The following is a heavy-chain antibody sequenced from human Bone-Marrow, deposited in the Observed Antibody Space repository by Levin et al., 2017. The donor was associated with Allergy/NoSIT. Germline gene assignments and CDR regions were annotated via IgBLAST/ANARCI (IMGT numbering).Heavy chain of an antibody. CDR2: ISWNSGSI. D-gene: IGHD4-11*01. CDR1: GFTFDDYA. J-gene: IGHJ4*02. Sequence: GGSLRLSCAASGFTFDDYAMHWVRQAPGKGLEWVSGISWNSGSIGYADSVKGRFTISRDNAKNSLYLQMNSLRAEDTALYYCAKGLPEDYSNSYFDYWGQGTLVTVSS. CDR3: AKGLPEDYSNSYFDY. V-gene: IGHV3-9*01.